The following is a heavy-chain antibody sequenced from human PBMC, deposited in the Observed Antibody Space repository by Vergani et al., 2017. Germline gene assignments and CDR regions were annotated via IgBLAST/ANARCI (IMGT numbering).Heavy chain of an antibody. CDR3: ATPQTVTTGRMEV. D-gene: IGHD4-17*01. J-gene: IGHJ6*02. CDR2: VDPEDGET. CDR1: GFTFTDHY. Sequence: EVQLVQSGAEVKKPGATMKISCKVSGFTFTDHYMHWVKQAPGKGLEWMGLVDPEDGETIYAEKFKGRVTIAADTSTDTAHLELSSLGSEDTAVYYCATPQTVTTGRMEVWGQGTTVIVSS. V-gene: IGHV1-69-2*01.